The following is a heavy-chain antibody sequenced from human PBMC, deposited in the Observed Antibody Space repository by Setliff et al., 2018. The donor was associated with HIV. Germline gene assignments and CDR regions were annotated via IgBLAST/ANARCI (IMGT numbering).Heavy chain of an antibody. J-gene: IGHJ3*02. D-gene: IGHD3-10*01. V-gene: IGHV1-18*01. CDR1: GYTFTSYG. Sequence: ASVKVSCKASGYTFTSYGISWVRQAPGQGLEWMGWISAYNGNTNYAQKPQGRVTMTTDTSTSTAYMELRRLRSDDTAVYYCARFRMVRGVIIHRPHHDAFYIWGQGTMVTVSS. CDR2: ISAYNGNT. CDR3: ARFRMVRGVIIHRPHHDAFYI.